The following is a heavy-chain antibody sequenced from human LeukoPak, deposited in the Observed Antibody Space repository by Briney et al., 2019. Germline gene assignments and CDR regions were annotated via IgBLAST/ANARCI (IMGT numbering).Heavy chain of an antibody. CDR1: GYTFTSYY. Sequence: GASVKVSCKASGYTFTSYYMHLVRQAPGQGLEWMGIINPSGGSTSYAQKFQGRVTMTRDTSTSTAYMELSSLRSEDTAVYYCARSAIQLWFLDYWGQGTLVTVSS. V-gene: IGHV1-46*03. J-gene: IGHJ4*02. CDR3: ARSAIQLWFLDY. CDR2: INPSGGST. D-gene: IGHD5-18*01.